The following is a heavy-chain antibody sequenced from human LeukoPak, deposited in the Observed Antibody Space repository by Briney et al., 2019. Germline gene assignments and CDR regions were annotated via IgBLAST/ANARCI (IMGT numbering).Heavy chain of an antibody. CDR1: GGSFSGHY. J-gene: IGHJ4*02. Sequence: SETLSLTCAVYGGSFSGHYWSWIRQPPGKGLEWIGEINHSGSTNYNPSLKSRVTISVDTSKNQFSLKLSSVTAADTAVYYCATRRSSGLTFDYWGQGTLVTVSS. D-gene: IGHD3-22*01. CDR3: ATRRSSGLTFDY. CDR2: INHSGST. V-gene: IGHV4-34*01.